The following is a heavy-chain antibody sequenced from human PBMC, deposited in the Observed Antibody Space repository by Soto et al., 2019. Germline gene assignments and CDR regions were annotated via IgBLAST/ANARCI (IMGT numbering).Heavy chain of an antibody. CDR2: MYYSGST. CDR1: GGSISSSSYY. Sequence: QLQLQESGPGLVKPSETLSLTCTVSGGSISSSSYYWGWIRQPPGKGLEWIGSMYYSGSTYYNPSLKSRVTISVDTSKHQFSLKLSSVTAADTAVYYCARLYYYDSSGYYYVGAGVDVWGQGTTVTVSS. CDR3: ARLYYYDSSGYYYVGAGVDV. V-gene: IGHV4-39*01. D-gene: IGHD3-22*01. J-gene: IGHJ6*02.